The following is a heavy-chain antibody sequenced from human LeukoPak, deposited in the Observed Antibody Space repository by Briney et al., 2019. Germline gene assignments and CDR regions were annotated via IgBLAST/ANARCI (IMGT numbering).Heavy chain of an antibody. CDR3: ARGRSITGTTKEYYYYYMDV. CDR2: INHSGST. CDR1: GGSFSGYY. D-gene: IGHD1-7*01. Sequence: SETLSLTCAVYGGSFSGYYWSWIRQPPGKGLEWIWEINHSGSTNYNPSLKSRVTISVDTSKNQFSLKLSSVTAADTAVYYCARGRSITGTTKEYYYYYMDVWGKGTTVTVSS. J-gene: IGHJ6*03. V-gene: IGHV4-34*01.